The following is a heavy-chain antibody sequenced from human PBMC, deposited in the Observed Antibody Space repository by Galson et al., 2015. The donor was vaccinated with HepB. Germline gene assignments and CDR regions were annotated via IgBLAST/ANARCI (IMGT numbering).Heavy chain of an antibody. CDR2: INAGNGNT. J-gene: IGHJ4*02. CDR3: ARVYYYDSSGYYYDY. D-gene: IGHD3-22*01. V-gene: IGHV1-3*01. Sequence: SVKVSCKASGYTFTSYAMHWVRQAPGQRLEWMGWINAGNGNTKYSQKFQGRVTITRDTSASTAYMELSSLRSEDTAVYYCARVYYYDSSGYYYDYWGRGTLVTASS. CDR1: GYTFTSYA.